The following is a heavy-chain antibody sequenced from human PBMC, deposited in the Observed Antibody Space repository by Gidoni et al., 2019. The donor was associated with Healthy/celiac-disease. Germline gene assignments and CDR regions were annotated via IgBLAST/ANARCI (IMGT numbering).Heavy chain of an antibody. CDR3: AKGQFRYYYLMDV. J-gene: IGHJ6*02. CDR2: IGCNSGSI. Sequence: EVQLVESGGGPVQPGRSLRLSCAASGFTFDDYGMDWVGQAPGKGLAWVSGIGCNSGSIGYEDSEKGRFTISRDNAKSFLYLQMNSLRTEDKALYYCAKGQFRYYYLMDVWGQGTTVTVSS. V-gene: IGHV3-9*01. CDR1: GFTFDDYG.